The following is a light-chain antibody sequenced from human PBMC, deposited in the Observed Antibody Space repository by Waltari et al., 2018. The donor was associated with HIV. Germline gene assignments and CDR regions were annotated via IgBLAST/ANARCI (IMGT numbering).Light chain of an antibody. CDR2: WAS. V-gene: IGKV4-1*01. Sequence: DIVMTQSPDSLVVSLGERATINCKSSQSVIYSSNNKNSLAWYQQKPGQPPKLLIYWASTRESGVPDRFSGSESGTDFTLTISSLQAEDVAVYYCQKYYSTPFTFGGGTKVEIK. CDR1: QSVIYSSNNKNS. J-gene: IGKJ4*02. CDR3: QKYYSTPFT.